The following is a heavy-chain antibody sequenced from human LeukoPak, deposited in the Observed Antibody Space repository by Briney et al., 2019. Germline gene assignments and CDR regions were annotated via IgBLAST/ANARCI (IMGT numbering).Heavy chain of an antibody. Sequence: GGSLRLSCAASGFSFRKYAMDRVRQVPGKGLVWVSRINDDGSITSYADSVKGRFTISRDNAKNALYMHMNRQRAEDTAVYYCTRDREQQPTYDYWGQGTLVTFSS. V-gene: IGHV3-74*01. D-gene: IGHD6-13*01. CDR2: INDDGSIT. J-gene: IGHJ4*02. CDR3: TRDREQQPTYDY. CDR1: GFSFRKYA.